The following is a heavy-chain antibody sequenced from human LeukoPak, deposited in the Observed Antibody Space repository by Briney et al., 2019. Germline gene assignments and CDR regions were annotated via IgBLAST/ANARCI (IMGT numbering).Heavy chain of an antibody. V-gene: IGHV4-4*07. D-gene: IGHD3-10*01. CDR2: IYTSGST. CDR3: ASVRRGSRSFLDY. CDR1: GGSISSYY. J-gene: IGHJ4*02. Sequence: SETLSLTCTVSGGSISSYYWSWIRQPAGKGLEGIGRIYTSGSTNYNPSLKSRVTMSVDTSKNPCSLKMSSVTAADTAVYYCASVRRGSRSFLDYWGQGKLVTVSS.